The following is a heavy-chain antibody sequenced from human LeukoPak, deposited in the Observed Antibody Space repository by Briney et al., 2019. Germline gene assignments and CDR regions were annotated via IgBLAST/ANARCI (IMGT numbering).Heavy chain of an antibody. D-gene: IGHD3-3*01. J-gene: IGHJ6*03. CDR2: ISHSGSS. Sequence: PSETLSLTCAVYGGPFRGFFWSWIRQAPGKGLEWIGEISHSGSSNYNPSHKSRITISVDTSKSQFSLRLTSVTAADTAVYYCASSSQAASGYYFPAYMDVWGKGTTVTVSS. CDR3: ASSSQAASGYYFPAYMDV. CDR1: GGPFRGFF. V-gene: IGHV4-34*01.